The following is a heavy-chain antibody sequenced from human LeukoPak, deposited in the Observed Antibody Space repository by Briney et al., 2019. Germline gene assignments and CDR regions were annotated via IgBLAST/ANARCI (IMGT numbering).Heavy chain of an antibody. CDR1: GFTVSSNY. CDR3: AKTNGYPNWFGP. Sequence: GGSLRPSCAASGFTVSSNYMSWVRQAPGKGLEWVSVIYSGGSTYYADSVKSRFTISRDNSKNTLYLQMNSLRAEDTAVYYCAKTNGYPNWFGPWGQGTLVTVSS. J-gene: IGHJ5*02. V-gene: IGHV3-53*01. CDR2: IYSGGST. D-gene: IGHD3-16*02.